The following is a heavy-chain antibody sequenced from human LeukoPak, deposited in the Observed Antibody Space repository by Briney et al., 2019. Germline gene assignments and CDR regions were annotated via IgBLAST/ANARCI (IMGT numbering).Heavy chain of an antibody. D-gene: IGHD4-23*01. Sequence: GGSLRLSCAASGFTFSSYGMHWVRQAPGKGLEWVAVTWSDGSNKYYADSVKGRFTISRDNSKNTLYLQMNSLRAEDTAVYYCARDRTTVVTPECHFDYWGQGTLVTVSS. V-gene: IGHV3-33*01. J-gene: IGHJ4*02. CDR2: TWSDGSNK. CDR3: ARDRTTVVTPECHFDY. CDR1: GFTFSSYG.